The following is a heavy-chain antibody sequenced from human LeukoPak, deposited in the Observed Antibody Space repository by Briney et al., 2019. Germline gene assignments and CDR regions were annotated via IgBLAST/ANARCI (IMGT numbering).Heavy chain of an antibody. V-gene: IGHV2-70*11. CDR2: IDWDDDK. CDR1: GFSLRSPGMC. D-gene: IGHD1-26*01. CDR3: ARIVSIRSGMYFEDS. J-gene: IGHJ4*02. Sequence: ESGPSLAQPPPPLTLTCTFAGFSLRSPGMCVTWIRQPPGKALEWLPRIDWDDDKYYRPSLETRLSISKDTSINQVVLTMTNMEPEDTATYYCARIVSIRSGMYFEDSWGQGTLVTVSS.